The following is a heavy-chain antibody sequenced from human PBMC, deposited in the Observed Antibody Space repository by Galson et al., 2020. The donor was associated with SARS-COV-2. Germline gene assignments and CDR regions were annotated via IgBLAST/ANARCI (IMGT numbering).Heavy chain of an antibody. CDR3: ASAAKGNYSYGMDV. CDR2: ISYDGSNK. J-gene: IGHJ6*02. V-gene: IGHV3-30-3*01. Sequence: GESLKISCAASGFTFSSYAMHWVRQAPGKGLEWVAVISYDGSNKYYADSVKGRFTISRDNSKNTLYLQMNSLRAEDTAVYYCASAAKGNYSYGMDVWGQGTTVTVSS. CDR1: GFTFSSYA. D-gene: IGHD2-15*01.